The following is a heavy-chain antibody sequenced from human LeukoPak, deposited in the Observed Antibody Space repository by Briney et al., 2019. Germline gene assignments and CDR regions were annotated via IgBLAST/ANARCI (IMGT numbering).Heavy chain of an antibody. CDR2: IIPIFGTA. Sequence: SVKVSCKASGGTFSSYAISWVRQAPGQGLEWMGGIIPIFGTANYAQRFQGRVTISADESTSTAYMELSSLRSEDTAVYYCARDSSEFRSLIPHWGQGTLVTVSS. D-gene: IGHD2-21*01. CDR1: GGTFSSYA. V-gene: IGHV1-69*13. J-gene: IGHJ1*01. CDR3: ARDSSEFRSLIPH.